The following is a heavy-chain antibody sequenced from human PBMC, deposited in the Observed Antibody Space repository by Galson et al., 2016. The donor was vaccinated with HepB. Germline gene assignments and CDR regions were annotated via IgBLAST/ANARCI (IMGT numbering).Heavy chain of an antibody. CDR2: ISSGGTYI. Sequence: SLRLSCAASGFTFSSYSMNWVRQAPGKGLEWVSCISSGGTYIYYADSVKGRFTISRDNAKNSVYLQMNSLRAEDTAVYYCARDLVEMPTSEGDYWGQGTQVTVSS. V-gene: IGHV3-21*01. CDR1: GFTFSSYS. D-gene: IGHD5-24*01. CDR3: ARDLVEMPTSEGDY. J-gene: IGHJ4*02.